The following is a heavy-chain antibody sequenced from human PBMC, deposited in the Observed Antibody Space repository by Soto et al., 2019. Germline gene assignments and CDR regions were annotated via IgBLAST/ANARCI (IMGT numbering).Heavy chain of an antibody. V-gene: IGHV3-23*01. CDR2: IRPGQGAT. J-gene: IGHJ4*02. CDR3: AKPPIWLSEHVNY. D-gene: IGHD3-10*01. Sequence: EVQLLESGGGLVQPGGSLRLSCVASGLTLTNYAMTWVRQAPGKGLEWIAAIRPGQGATFYADSVRGRFTISRDDSTNTLSLQMNSLRAEDMAIYYCAKPPIWLSEHVNYWGQGTLVTVSS. CDR1: GLTLTNYA.